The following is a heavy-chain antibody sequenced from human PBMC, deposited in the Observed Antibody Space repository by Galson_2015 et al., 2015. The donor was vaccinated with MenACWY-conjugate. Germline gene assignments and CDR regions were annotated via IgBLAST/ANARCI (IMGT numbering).Heavy chain of an antibody. V-gene: IGHV3-48*03. Sequence: SLRLSCAASGFTFSSYEMNWVRQAPGKGLEWVSYISSSGSTIYYADSVKGRFTISRDNAKNSLYLQMSSLGAEDTAVYYCARDRLGAYYYGSGRGPDYWVQGTLVTVSS. D-gene: IGHD3-10*01. CDR2: ISSSGSTI. CDR1: GFTFSSYE. CDR3: ARDRLGAYYYGSGRGPDY. J-gene: IGHJ4*02.